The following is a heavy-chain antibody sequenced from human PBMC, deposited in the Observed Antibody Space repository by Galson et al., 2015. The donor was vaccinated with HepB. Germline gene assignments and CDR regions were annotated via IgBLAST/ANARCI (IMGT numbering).Heavy chain of an antibody. V-gene: IGHV1-18*01. CDR1: GYNYSNYG. J-gene: IGHJ3*02. CDR2: ISVYNDNT. CDR3: ARAGDNYYDSSGYAFDI. Sequence: SVKVSCKASGYNYSNYGISWVRQAPGQGLEWMGWISVYNDNTNYAQKLQGRVTMTTDTSTSTAYMELRSLRSDDTAVYYCARAGDNYYDSSGYAFDIWGQGTMVTVSS. D-gene: IGHD3-22*01.